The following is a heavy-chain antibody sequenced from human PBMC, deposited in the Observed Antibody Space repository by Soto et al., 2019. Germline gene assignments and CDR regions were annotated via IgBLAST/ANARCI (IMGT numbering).Heavy chain of an antibody. CDR2: ISGSYGKT. CDR1: GFSFSSYA. D-gene: IGHD2-15*01. V-gene: IGHV3-23*01. J-gene: IGHJ4*02. CDR3: ARWNYLDY. Sequence: EVQLLESGGGLVQPGGSLRLSCAASGFSFSSYAMSWFSQPPGKGLGRVSTISGSYGKTFYADSVNGRFSISRDPSDNTWYLKMNSLRADDSAIYYCARWNYLDYGGQFARVTVSS.